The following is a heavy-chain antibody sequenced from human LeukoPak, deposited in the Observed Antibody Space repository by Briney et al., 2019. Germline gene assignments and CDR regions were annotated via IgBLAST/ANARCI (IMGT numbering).Heavy chain of an antibody. CDR3: AKVRYPGYTTWGY. CDR1: GFTFRTSD. CDR2: ISGSSGIT. Sequence: GESLRLSCVASGFTFRTSDMSWVRQAPGKGLEWVSRISGSSGITHYAESVNGRFTVSRDDSKNTLYLQMNSLRAEDSAVYYCAKVRYPGYTTWGYWGQGTLVTVSS. D-gene: IGHD2-2*02. V-gene: IGHV3-23*01. J-gene: IGHJ4*02.